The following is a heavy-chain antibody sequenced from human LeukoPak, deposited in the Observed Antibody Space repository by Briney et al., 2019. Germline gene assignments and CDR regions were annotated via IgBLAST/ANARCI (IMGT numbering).Heavy chain of an antibody. V-gene: IGHV3-7*01. CDR2: ISGDGSKK. Sequence: PGGSLRLSCAASGFTFCSFWMTWVRQAPGEGLEWVANISGDGSKKTYVDSVKGRFTISRDNAKNSLYLQMSSLRAEDTAVYYCATAPAAADSCWGQGTLVAVSS. J-gene: IGHJ4*02. D-gene: IGHD6-13*01. CDR1: GFTFCSFW. CDR3: ATAPAAADSC.